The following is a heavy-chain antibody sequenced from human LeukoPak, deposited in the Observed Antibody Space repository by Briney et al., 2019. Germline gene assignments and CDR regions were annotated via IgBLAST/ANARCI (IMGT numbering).Heavy chain of an antibody. CDR2: ISSSGSTI. CDR3: ARAEDYYDGLGYYLGY. CDR1: GFTFSNYE. J-gene: IGHJ4*02. D-gene: IGHD3-22*01. V-gene: IGHV3-48*03. Sequence: PGGSLRLSCAASGFTFSNYEMNWARQAPGKGLEWVSYISSSGSTIYYADSVKGRFTISRDNAKNSLYLQMNSLRAEDTAVYYCARAEDYYDGLGYYLGYWGQGTLVTVSS.